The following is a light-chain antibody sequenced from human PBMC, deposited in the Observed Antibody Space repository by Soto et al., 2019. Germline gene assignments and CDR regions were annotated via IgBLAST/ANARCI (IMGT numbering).Light chain of an antibody. CDR3: QRYWSAPLT. V-gene: IGKV4-1*01. Sequence: DIVMTQSPDSLAGSRGERATINCKSSQSVLYSANTRDYLAWYQQRLGQPPKLIFHWASTRESGVHDRFSGSGSGTDLTLTISSLQAEDVAVYYCQRYWSAPLTFGGGTKVEIK. CDR2: WAS. J-gene: IGKJ4*01. CDR1: QSVLYSANTRDY.